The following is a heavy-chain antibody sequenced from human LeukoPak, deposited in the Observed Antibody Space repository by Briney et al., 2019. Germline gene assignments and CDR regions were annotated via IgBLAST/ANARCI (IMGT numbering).Heavy chain of an antibody. D-gene: IGHD3-10*01. Sequence: PGGSLRLSCAASGFTFSRYGMHWVRQAPGKGLEWVAVVWYDASDKYYTDSVKGQFTISRDNSENTLYLQMNSLRAEDTAVYYCARGNYGSGSNYNYGMDVWGRGTTVIVSS. V-gene: IGHV3-33*01. CDR1: GFTFSRYG. CDR3: ARGNYGSGSNYNYGMDV. CDR2: VWYDASDK. J-gene: IGHJ6*02.